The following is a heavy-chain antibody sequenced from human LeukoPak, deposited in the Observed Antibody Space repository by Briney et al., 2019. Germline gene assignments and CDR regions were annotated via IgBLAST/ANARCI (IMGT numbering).Heavy chain of an antibody. Sequence: PSETLSLTCTVSGGSISSYYWSWIRQPPGKGLGWIGYIYYSGSTNYNPSLKSRVTISVDTSKNQFSLKLSSVTAADTAVYYCARVPYGDYVDYWGQGTLVTVSS. CDR2: IYYSGST. J-gene: IGHJ4*02. CDR1: GGSISSYY. V-gene: IGHV4-59*01. CDR3: ARVPYGDYVDY. D-gene: IGHD4-17*01.